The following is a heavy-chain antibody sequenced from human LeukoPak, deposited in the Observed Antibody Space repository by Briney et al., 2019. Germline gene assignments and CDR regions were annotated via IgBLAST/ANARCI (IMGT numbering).Heavy chain of an antibody. J-gene: IGHJ4*02. Sequence: SVKVSCKASGYTFTSYGISWVRQAPGQGLEWMGGIIPIFGTANYAQKFQGRVTITADKSTSTAYMELSSLRSEDTAMYYCARWVLSGYSKTCFDYWGQGTLVTVSS. CDR3: ARWVLSGYSKTCFDY. CDR2: IIPIFGTA. V-gene: IGHV1-69*06. CDR1: GYTFTSYG. D-gene: IGHD3-3*01.